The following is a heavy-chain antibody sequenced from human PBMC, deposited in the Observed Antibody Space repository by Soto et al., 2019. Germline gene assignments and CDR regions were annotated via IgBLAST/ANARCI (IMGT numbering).Heavy chain of an antibody. CDR3: ARPPTASLDAFEI. CDR2: IYYSGST. CDR1: GGSITSSSYY. Sequence: KSSETLSLTCTVSGGSITSSSYYWGWIRQPPGKGLEWIGSIYYSGSTYYNPSLKSRVTISVDTSKSQFSLKLNSVTAADTSVYYCARPPTASLDAFEIWGQGTMVTVSS. V-gene: IGHV4-39*01. J-gene: IGHJ3*02.